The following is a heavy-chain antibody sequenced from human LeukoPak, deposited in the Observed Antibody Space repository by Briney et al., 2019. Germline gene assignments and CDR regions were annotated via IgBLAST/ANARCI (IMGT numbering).Heavy chain of an antibody. CDR2: INHSGST. CDR3: ARVWHFDY. CDR1: GGSFSGYY. V-gene: IGHV4-34*01. Sequence: SETLSLTCAVYGGSFSGYYWSWLREPPGKGVEWSGEINHSGSTNYNPSLKSRVTISVDTSKNQSSLTLSSVTAADTAVYYCARVWHFDYWGQGTLVTVSS. J-gene: IGHJ4*02.